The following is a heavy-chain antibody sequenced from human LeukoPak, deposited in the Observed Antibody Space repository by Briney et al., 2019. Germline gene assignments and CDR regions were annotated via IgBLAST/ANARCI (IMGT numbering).Heavy chain of an antibody. Sequence: ASVKVSCKASGYPFTSYYIHWVRQAPGQGLEWIVIFNPSGGSTSYAQKFQGRVTMTRDTSTSTVYMELSSLRSEDTAVYYCAREGTVTKSPYYYYGMDVWGQGTTVTVSS. CDR1: GYPFTSYY. D-gene: IGHD4-17*01. V-gene: IGHV1-46*01. J-gene: IGHJ6*02. CDR2: FNPSGGST. CDR3: AREGTVTKSPYYYYGMDV.